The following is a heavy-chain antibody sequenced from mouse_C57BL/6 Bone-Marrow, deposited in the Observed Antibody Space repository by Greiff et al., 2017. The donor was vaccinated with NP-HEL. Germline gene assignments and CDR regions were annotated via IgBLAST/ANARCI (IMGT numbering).Heavy chain of an antibody. D-gene: IGHD1-3*01. CDR3: ASRGNYMLREAWFAY. CDR2: INPSNGGT. CDR1: GYTFTSYW. V-gene: IGHV1-53*01. J-gene: IGHJ3*01. Sequence: QVQLQQSGTELVKPGASVKLSCKASGYTFTSYWMHWVKQRPGQGLEWIGNINPSNGGTNYNEKFKSKATLTVDKSSSTAYLQLSSLTSEDSAVYYCASRGNYMLREAWFAYWGTGTLVTVAA.